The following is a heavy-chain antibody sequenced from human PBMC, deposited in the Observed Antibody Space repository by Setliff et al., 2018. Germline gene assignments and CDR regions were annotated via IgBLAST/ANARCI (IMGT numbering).Heavy chain of an antibody. CDR3: ARQVVGARIDYYYMDV. CDR2: IYYSGST. Sequence: KSSETLSLTCTVSGGSISSSSYYWGWIRQPPGKGLEWIGSIYYSGSTYYNPSLKSRVTISVDTSKNQFSLKLSSVTAADTAVYYCARQVVGARIDYYYMDVWGKGTTVTVSS. D-gene: IGHD1-26*01. V-gene: IGHV4-39*01. CDR1: GGSISSSSYY. J-gene: IGHJ6*03.